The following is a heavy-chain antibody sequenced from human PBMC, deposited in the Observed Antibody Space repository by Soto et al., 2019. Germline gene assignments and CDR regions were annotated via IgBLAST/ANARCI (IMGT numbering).Heavy chain of an antibody. Sequence: PGRSLRLSCAASGFTFSSYAMHWVRQAPGKGLEWVAVISYDGSNKYYADSVKGRFTISRDNSKNTLYLQMNSLRAEDTAVYYCARDPDPDGKDGAAAGTDETNYYYYYGMDVWGQGTTVTVSS. V-gene: IGHV3-30-3*01. J-gene: IGHJ6*02. CDR2: ISYDGSNK. CDR3: ARDPDPDGKDGAAAGTDETNYYYYYGMDV. CDR1: GFTFSSYA. D-gene: IGHD6-13*01.